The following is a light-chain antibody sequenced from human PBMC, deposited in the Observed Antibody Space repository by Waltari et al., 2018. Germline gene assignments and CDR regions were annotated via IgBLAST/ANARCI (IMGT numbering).Light chain of an antibody. V-gene: IGLV2-14*01. Sequence: QSALTQPASVSGSLGQSITISCTGTSSDVGGYNYLSWYQQHPGKAPKLMIYEISNRPSGVSNRFSASKSGNTASLTISGLQAGDEADYYCSSYTRSSTYVFGTGTKVTVL. CDR1: SSDVGGYNY. J-gene: IGLJ1*01. CDR3: SSYTRSSTYV. CDR2: EIS.